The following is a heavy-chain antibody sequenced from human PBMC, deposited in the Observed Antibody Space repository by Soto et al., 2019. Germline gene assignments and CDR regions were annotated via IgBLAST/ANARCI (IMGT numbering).Heavy chain of an antibody. Sequence: GGSLRHSCAGSGFTFSNYGMHWVRQAPGKGLEWVTAISHDGRNTYYADSVKGRFTISRDNSKSTLYLQMNSLRAGDTAVYYCAKEGAAAGEIDYWGQGTLVTVSS. D-gene: IGHD6-13*01. V-gene: IGHV3-30*18. CDR2: ISHDGRNT. CDR1: GFTFSNYG. CDR3: AKEGAAAGEIDY. J-gene: IGHJ4*02.